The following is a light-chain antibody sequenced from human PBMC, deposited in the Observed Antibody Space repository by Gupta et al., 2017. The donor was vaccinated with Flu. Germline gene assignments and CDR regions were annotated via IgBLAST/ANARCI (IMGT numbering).Light chain of an antibody. J-gene: IGLJ3*02. V-gene: IGLV4-69*01. CDR3: QTGATGMV. Sequence: QVVVPQPPSASASLGASVKLTCSLSSGHSHYAIAWHQLQPEKGPRYLMKITSDGRHTKGDGISDRFSGSSSGAGRYLTVARRRSEDEDDYFWQTGATGMVFGGGTKLTVL. CDR1: SGHSHYA. CDR2: ITSDGRH.